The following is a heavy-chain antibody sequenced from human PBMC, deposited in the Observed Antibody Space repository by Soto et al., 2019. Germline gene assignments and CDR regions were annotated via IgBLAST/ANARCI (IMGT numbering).Heavy chain of an antibody. CDR2: INHSGST. Sequence: QVQLQQWGAGLLKPSETLSLTCAVYGGSFSGYYWSWIRQPPGKGLEWIGEINHSGSTNYNPSLKSRVTISVDTSKNQFSLKLSSVTAADTAVYYCARAIPYSSSWSPKYYFDYWGQGTLVTVSS. V-gene: IGHV4-34*01. CDR3: ARAIPYSSSWSPKYYFDY. D-gene: IGHD6-13*01. CDR1: GGSFSGYY. J-gene: IGHJ4*02.